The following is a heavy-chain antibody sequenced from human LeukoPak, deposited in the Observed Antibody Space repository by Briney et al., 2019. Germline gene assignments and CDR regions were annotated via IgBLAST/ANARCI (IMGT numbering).Heavy chain of an antibody. CDR2: IYYSGST. J-gene: IGHJ3*02. CDR1: GGSISSSSYY. D-gene: IGHD1-26*01. V-gene: IGHV4-39*01. CDR3: ARPFTTSYYGGAFDI. Sequence: PSETLSLTCTVSGGSISSSSYYWGWIRQPPGKGLEWIGSIYYSGSTYYNPSLKSRVTISVDTSKNQFSLKLSSVTAADTAVYYCARPFTTSYYGGAFDIWGQGTMVTVSS.